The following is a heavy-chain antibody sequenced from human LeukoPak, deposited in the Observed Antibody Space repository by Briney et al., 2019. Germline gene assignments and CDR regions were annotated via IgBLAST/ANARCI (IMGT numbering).Heavy chain of an antibody. Sequence: ASVKVSCKTSGFSFADYGVNWLRQAPGQGLEWMGWINPYNGNTKYAQKLQGRATVTTDTSTNTTYLEVRSLRSDDTAVYYCARAEMATRPSDYWGQGTLVTVSS. CDR1: GFSFADYG. D-gene: IGHD5-24*01. CDR2: INPYNGNT. V-gene: IGHV1-18*01. J-gene: IGHJ4*02. CDR3: ARAEMATRPSDY.